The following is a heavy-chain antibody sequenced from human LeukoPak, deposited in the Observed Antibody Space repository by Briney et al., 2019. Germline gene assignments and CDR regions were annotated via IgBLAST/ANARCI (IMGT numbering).Heavy chain of an antibody. J-gene: IGHJ4*02. CDR2: TNEDGSEI. V-gene: IGHV3-7*03. D-gene: IGHD6-13*01. CDR1: GFTFSRSW. CDR3: AKATNEAAADIDY. Sequence: GGSLRLSCAASGFTFSRSWMTWVRQAPGKGLEWVASTNEDGSEIHYVDSVKGRCTISRDNSKNTLYLQMNSLRAEDTAVYYCAKATNEAAADIDYWGQGTLVTVSS.